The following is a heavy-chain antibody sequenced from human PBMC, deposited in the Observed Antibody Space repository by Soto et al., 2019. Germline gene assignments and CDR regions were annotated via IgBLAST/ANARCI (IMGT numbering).Heavy chain of an antibody. CDR3: ASGGNWFDP. Sequence: SDTPSLTCIVSGGSITSYYWTWVRQSPEKGLEWIGYMYYNGNINYNPSLKSRVTISIDTSKNQFSLTLKSVTAADTAVYYCASGGNWFDPWGQGVLVTVSS. CDR2: MYYNGNI. CDR1: GGSITSYY. D-gene: IGHD3-16*01. V-gene: IGHV4-59*07. J-gene: IGHJ5*02.